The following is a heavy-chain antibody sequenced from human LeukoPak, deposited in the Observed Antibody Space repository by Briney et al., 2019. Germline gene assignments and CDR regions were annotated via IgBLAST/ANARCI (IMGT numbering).Heavy chain of an antibody. CDR2: INHSGST. D-gene: IGHD2-21*02. CDR3: ARVPIVVVTAIPFDY. V-gene: IGHV4-34*01. Sequence: SETLSLTCAVYGGSFSGYYWSWIRQPPGKGLEWIGEINHSGSTNYNPSLKSRVTISVDTSKNQFSLKLSSVTAADTAVYYCARVPIVVVTAIPFDYWGQGTLVTVSS. J-gene: IGHJ4*02. CDR1: GGSFSGYY.